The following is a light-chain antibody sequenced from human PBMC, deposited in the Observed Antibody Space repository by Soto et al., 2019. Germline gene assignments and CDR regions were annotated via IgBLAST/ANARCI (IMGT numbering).Light chain of an antibody. V-gene: IGKV1-27*01. Sequence: DIQMTQSPSSLSASVGDRVTITCRASQGISKYLAWYQPKPGKVPKLLIYAASTLQSGVPSRFSGSGSGTDFTLTISSLQPEDVATYYCQKYNSAPLTFGGGTKVAIK. J-gene: IGKJ4*01. CDR2: AAS. CDR1: QGISKY. CDR3: QKYNSAPLT.